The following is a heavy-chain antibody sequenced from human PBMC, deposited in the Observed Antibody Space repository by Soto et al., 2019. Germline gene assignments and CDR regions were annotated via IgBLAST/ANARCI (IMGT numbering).Heavy chain of an antibody. CDR3: AGEPVPQRYQNYGMDV. V-gene: IGHV1-69*13. Sequence: GASVKVSCKASGGTFSSYAISWVRQAPGQGLEWMGGIIPIFGTANYAQKFQGRVTITADESTSTAYMELSSLRSEDTAVYYCAGEPVPQRYQNYGMDVWGQGTTVTVSS. D-gene: IGHD2-2*01. J-gene: IGHJ6*02. CDR2: IIPIFGTA. CDR1: GGTFSSYA.